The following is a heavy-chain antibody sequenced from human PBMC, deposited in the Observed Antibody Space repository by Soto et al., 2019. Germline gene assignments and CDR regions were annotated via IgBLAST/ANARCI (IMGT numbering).Heavy chain of an antibody. J-gene: IGHJ4*02. CDR3: AKGVEGYVVSSFDS. V-gene: IGHV3-23*01. CDR2: ITSSGSST. Sequence: EVQLRESGGGGVQPGGSLRLSCAASGFIFSDYAMTWVRQTPGKGLEWVSAITSSGSSTYFADSLKGRITISRDNSKNRLSLQMDSLRVEDTAIYYCAKGVEGYVVSSFDSWGQGALVTVSS. CDR1: GFIFSDYA. D-gene: IGHD5-12*01.